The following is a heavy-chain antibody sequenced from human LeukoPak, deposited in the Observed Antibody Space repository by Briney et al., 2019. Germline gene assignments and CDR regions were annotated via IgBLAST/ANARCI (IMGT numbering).Heavy chain of an antibody. D-gene: IGHD3-10*01. CDR2: IKQDGSEK. CDR3: AKDMGLRGRFGDHFDY. CDR1: GFTFSSYW. Sequence: GGSLRLSCAASGFTFSSYWMSWVSQAPGKGLEWVANIKQDGSEKYYVDSVKGRFTISRDNSKNSLYLQMNSLRTEDTALYYCAKDMGLRGRFGDHFDYWGQGTLVTVSS. J-gene: IGHJ4*02. V-gene: IGHV3-7*03.